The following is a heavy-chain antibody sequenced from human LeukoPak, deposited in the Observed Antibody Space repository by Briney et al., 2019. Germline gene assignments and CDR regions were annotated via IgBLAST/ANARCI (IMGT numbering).Heavy chain of an antibody. CDR1: GFTFSSYG. Sequence: GRSLRLSCAASGFTFSSYGMHWVRQAPGKGLEWVAIIWYDGSNKYYADSVKGRFTISKDNSESTLYLQMNSLRAEDTAVYYCARDNQWLFDYWGQGTLVTVSS. CDR3: ARDNQWLFDY. J-gene: IGHJ4*02. V-gene: IGHV3-33*01. D-gene: IGHD6-19*01. CDR2: IWYDGSNK.